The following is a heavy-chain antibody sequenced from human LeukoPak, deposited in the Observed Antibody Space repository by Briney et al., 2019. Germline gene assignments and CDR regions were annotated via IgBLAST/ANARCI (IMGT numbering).Heavy chain of an antibody. J-gene: IGHJ4*02. CDR2: IYYSGST. V-gene: IGHV4-59*01. Sequence: SETLSLTCTVYGGSISSYYWSWIRQPPGKGLEWIGYIYYSGSTNYNPSLKSRVTISVDTSKNQFSLKLSSVTAADTAVYYCARGRGEYYDILTGYPEGYYFDYWGQGTLVTVSS. CDR1: GGSISSYY. CDR3: ARGRGEYYDILTGYPEGYYFDY. D-gene: IGHD3-9*01.